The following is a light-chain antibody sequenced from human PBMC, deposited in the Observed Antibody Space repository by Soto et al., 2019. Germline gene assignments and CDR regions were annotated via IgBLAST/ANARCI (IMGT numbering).Light chain of an antibody. CDR3: QSYDSSLSGWV. J-gene: IGLJ3*02. CDR1: SSNIGAGYD. Sequence: HSVLTQPPSVSGAPGQRVTISCTGSSSNIGAGYDVHWYQQLPGTAPKLLIYGNINRPSGVPDRFSGSKSGTSASLAITGLQAEDEADYYCQSYDSSLSGWVFGGGTKLTVL. V-gene: IGLV1-40*01. CDR2: GNI.